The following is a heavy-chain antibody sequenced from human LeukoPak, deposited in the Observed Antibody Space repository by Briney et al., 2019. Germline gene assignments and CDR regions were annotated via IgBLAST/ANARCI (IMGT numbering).Heavy chain of an antibody. J-gene: IGHJ6*02. CDR2: ISGSGGST. CDR1: GFTFSSYA. Sequence: GGSLRLSCAASGFTFSSYAMSWVRQAPGKGLEWVSAISGSGGSTYHADSVKGRFTISRDNSKNTLYLQMNSLRAEDSAVYYCARAPRVQLWFRGMDVWGQGTTVTVSS. D-gene: IGHD1-1*01. CDR3: ARAPRVQLWFRGMDV. V-gene: IGHV3-23*01.